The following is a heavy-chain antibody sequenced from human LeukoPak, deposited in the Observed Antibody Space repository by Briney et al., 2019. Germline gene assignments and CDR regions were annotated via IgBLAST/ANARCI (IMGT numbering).Heavy chain of an antibody. CDR3: ARGYYDYVWGSYLVY. CDR1: GGTFSSYA. J-gene: IGHJ4*02. CDR2: IIPIFGTA. D-gene: IGHD3-16*02. Sequence: GASVKVSCKASGGTFSSYAISWVRQAPGQGLEWMGGIIPIFGTANYAQKFQGRVTITADESTSTAYMELSSLRSEDTAVYYCARGYYDYVWGSYLVYWGQGTLLTVSS. V-gene: IGHV1-69*13.